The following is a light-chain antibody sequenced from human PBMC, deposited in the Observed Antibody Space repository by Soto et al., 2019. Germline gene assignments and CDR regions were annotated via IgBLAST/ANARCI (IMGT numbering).Light chain of an antibody. Sequence: DIQMTHSPSTLAASVGDRVTTACRACQSSSRRLAWYQQKPGKAPRLLIYDVSTLDSGVPSRFSGSGSGTEFPLTISGLQPDDFATYYCQQYNSYSWTFGQGTKV. CDR1: QSSSRR. CDR2: DVS. CDR3: QQYNSYSWT. J-gene: IGKJ1*01. V-gene: IGKV1-5*01.